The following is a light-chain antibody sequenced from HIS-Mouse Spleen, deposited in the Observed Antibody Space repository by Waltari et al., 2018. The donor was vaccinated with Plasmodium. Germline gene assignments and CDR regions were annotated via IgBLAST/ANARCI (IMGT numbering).Light chain of an antibody. V-gene: IGLV1-40*01. Sequence: QSVLTQPPSVSGAPGQRVTISCHGSSSNIGAGYDVTWYQQLPGTAPKLLIYGNSKRPSGVPDRFSGSKSGTSASLAITGLQAEDEADYYCQSYDSSLSGSVFGGGTKLTVL. J-gene: IGLJ2*01. CDR1: SSNIGAGYD. CDR3: QSYDSSLSGSV. CDR2: GNS.